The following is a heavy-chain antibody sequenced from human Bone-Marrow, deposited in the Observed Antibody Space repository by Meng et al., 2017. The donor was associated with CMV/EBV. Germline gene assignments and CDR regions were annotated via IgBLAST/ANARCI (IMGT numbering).Heavy chain of an antibody. CDR3: ARDRGPYQLLIHFDY. CDR1: VYTFTSYG. V-gene: IGHV1-18*01. J-gene: IGHJ4*02. Sequence: QPVQSAAEVKTPGASVTVSCKASVYTFTSYGISWVRQAPGQGLEWMGWISAYNGNTNYAQKLQGRVTMTTDTSTSTAYMELRSLRSDDTAVYYCARDRGPYQLLIHFDYWGQGTLVTVSS. D-gene: IGHD2-2*01. CDR2: ISAYNGNT.